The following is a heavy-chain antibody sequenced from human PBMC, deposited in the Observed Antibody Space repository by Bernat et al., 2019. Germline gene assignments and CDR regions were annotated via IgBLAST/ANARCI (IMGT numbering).Heavy chain of an antibody. J-gene: IGHJ5*02. CDR2: ISSSSSSYI. Sequence: EAQLVESGGGLVKPGGSLRLSCAASGFTFSSYSMKWVRQAPGKGLEWVSSISSSSSSYIYYADSVKGRFTISRDNAKNSLYLQMNSLRAEDTAVYYCARDFRSTIWDLFDPWGQGSLVTVSS. CDR1: GFTFSSYS. V-gene: IGHV3-21*01. D-gene: IGHD5/OR15-5a*01. CDR3: ARDFRSTIWDLFDP.